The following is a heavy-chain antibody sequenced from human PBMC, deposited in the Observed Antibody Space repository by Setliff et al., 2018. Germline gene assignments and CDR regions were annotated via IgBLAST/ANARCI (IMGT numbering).Heavy chain of an antibody. Sequence: PSETLSLTCTVSDDSISSRHYWSWIRQPAGKRLEWLGQIYTSWSTNYDPSLKGRATLSIDASKRQFSLKLTPVTAADTAVYYCARMGGFLYMDVWGKGTTVTV. CDR3: ARMGGFLYMDV. CDR1: DDSISSRHY. J-gene: IGHJ6*03. D-gene: IGHD3-3*01. V-gene: IGHV4-61*09. CDR2: IYTSWST.